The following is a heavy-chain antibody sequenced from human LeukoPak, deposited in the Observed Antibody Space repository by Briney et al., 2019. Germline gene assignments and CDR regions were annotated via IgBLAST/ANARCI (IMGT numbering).Heavy chain of an antibody. V-gene: IGHV3-66*01. CDR1: AFTVSSNY. CDR3: AGGARRQQPFDY. J-gene: IGHJ4*02. CDR2: IYSGGST. Sequence: PGGSLRLSCAASAFTVSSNYMNWVRQAPGKGLEWVSVIYSGGSTYYADSVKGRFTISRDNSKNTLYLQMNSLRAEDTAVYYCAGGARRQQPFDYWGQGTLVTVSS. D-gene: IGHD6-13*01.